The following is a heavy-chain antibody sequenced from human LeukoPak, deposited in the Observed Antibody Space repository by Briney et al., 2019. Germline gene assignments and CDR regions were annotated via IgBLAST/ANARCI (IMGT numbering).Heavy chain of an antibody. D-gene: IGHD6-13*01. J-gene: IGHJ4*02. CDR1: GGSISSYY. CDR3: ARHRSSWYGDYYFDY. Sequence: PSETLSLTCTVSGGSISSYYWSWIRQPPGKGLEWIGYIYYSGSTNYNPSLKSRVTISVDTSKNQFSLKLSSVTAADTAVYYCARHRSSWYGDYYFDYWGQGTLVTVSS. V-gene: IGHV4-59*08. CDR2: IYYSGST.